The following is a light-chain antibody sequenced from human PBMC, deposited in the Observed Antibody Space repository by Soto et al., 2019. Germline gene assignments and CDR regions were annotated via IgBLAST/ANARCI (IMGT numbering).Light chain of an antibody. CDR2: DAS. V-gene: IGKV1-33*01. Sequence: DIQMTQSPSSLSASVGDRVTITCQASQDISNYLNWYQQKPGKAPKLLIYDASNLETGVPSRFSGSGSGTDFTFTISSLQPEDIATYYRQQYDNLPLTCGQGTRLEIK. CDR1: QDISNY. J-gene: IGKJ5*01. CDR3: QQYDNLPLT.